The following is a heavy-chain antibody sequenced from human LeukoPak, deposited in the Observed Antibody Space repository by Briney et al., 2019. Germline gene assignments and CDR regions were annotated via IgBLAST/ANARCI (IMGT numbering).Heavy chain of an antibody. V-gene: IGHV3-30*18. CDR3: AKDNIAQGSGSYLDY. Sequence: GGSLRLSCAASGFTFSTYAMHWVRQAPGKGLEWVAIVSYDGTKKDYADSVKGRFSISRDNSKNTLYLQMNSLRAEDTAIYYCAKDNIAQGSGSYLDYWGRGALVTVSS. CDR2: VSYDGTKK. CDR1: GFTFSTYA. D-gene: IGHD3-10*01. J-gene: IGHJ4*02.